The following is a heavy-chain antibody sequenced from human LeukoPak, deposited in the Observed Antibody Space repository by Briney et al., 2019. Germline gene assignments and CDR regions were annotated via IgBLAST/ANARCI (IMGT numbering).Heavy chain of an antibody. CDR3: AREYYDILTGCYYGNWFDP. V-gene: IGHV4-30-4*01. D-gene: IGHD3-9*01. CDR2: IYYSGST. CDR1: GGSISSGDYY. Sequence: SQTLSPTCTVSGGSISSGDYYWSWIRQPPGKGLEWIGYIYYSGSTYYNPSLKSRVTISVDTSKNQFSLKLSSVTAADTAVYYCAREYYDILTGCYYGNWFDPWGQGTLVTVSS. J-gene: IGHJ5*02.